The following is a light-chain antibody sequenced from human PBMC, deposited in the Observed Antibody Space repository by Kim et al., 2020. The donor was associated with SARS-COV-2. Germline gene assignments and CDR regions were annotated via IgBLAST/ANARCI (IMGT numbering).Light chain of an antibody. CDR2: RTS. V-gene: IGKV3-15*01. CDR1: QTFGTN. Sequence: YTGERATRACRASQTFGTNLAWYQQKPGQAPRLLIYRTSTRATGVPARFSGSGSGTEFTLTISSLQSDDFATYYCQQYNNWPLPCTFGQGTKLEI. CDR3: QQYNNWPLPCT. J-gene: IGKJ2*02.